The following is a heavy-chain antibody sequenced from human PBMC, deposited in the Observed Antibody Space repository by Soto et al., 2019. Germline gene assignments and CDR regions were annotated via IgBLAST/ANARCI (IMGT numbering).Heavy chain of an antibody. V-gene: IGHV3-33*01. Sequence: QVQLVESGGDVVQPGRSLRLSCAASGFTFSNYGMHWARQAPGKGVEGVAAILYDGSNKYYAESVKGRFTISRDNSKNPLYPQINSLRAEDKGVDYCSGGNYYFDNCGQGTMVTVSS. CDR2: ILYDGSNK. D-gene: IGHD1-26*01. CDR3: SGGNYYFDN. CDR1: GFTFSNYG. J-gene: IGHJ4*02.